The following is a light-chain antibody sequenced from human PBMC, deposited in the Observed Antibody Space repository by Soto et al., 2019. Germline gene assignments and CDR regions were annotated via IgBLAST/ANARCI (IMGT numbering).Light chain of an antibody. Sequence: EIVMTQSPATLSVSPGERVTHSCRASQSVSSSLAWYQQKPGQAPRLLIYGASTRATGIPARFSGSGSGTDFTLTISSLQSEDFAVYYCQQYNNWPPFTFGPGTKVDIK. CDR2: GAS. CDR1: QSVSSS. J-gene: IGKJ3*01. V-gene: IGKV3-15*01. CDR3: QQYNNWPPFT.